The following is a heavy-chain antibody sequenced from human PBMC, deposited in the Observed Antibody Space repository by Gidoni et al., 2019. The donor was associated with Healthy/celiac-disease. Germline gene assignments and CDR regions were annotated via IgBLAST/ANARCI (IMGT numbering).Heavy chain of an antibody. CDR1: GYTLTELS. CDR3: ATLSATMIVVVNERETYYFDY. V-gene: IGHV1-24*01. Sequence: QVQLVQSGAEVKKPGASVTVSCKVSGYTLTELSMHWVRQAPGKGLEWMGGFDPEDGETIYAQKFQGRVTMTEDTSTDTAYMELSSLRSEDTAVYYCATLSATMIVVVNERETYYFDYWGQGTLVTVSS. CDR2: FDPEDGET. D-gene: IGHD3-22*01. J-gene: IGHJ4*02.